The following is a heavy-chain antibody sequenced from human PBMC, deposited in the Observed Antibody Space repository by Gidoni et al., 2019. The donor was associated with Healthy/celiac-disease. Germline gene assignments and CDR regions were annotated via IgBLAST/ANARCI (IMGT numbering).Heavy chain of an antibody. Sequence: QVQLQQWGAGLLKPSETLSLTCAVYGGSFSGYYWSWIRQPPGKGLEWIGEINHSGSTNYNPSLKSRVTISVDTSKNQFSLKLSSVTAADTAVYYCARGSGYRGLYYYGMDVWGQGTTVTVSS. V-gene: IGHV4-34*01. CDR3: ARGSGYRGLYYYGMDV. J-gene: IGHJ6*02. D-gene: IGHD3-22*01. CDR1: GGSFSGYY. CDR2: INHSGST.